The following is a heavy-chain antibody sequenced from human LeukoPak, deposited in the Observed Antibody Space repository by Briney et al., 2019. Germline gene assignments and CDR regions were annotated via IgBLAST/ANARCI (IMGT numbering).Heavy chain of an antibody. V-gene: IGHV4-34*01. CDR3: ARKAPKLRFLEWFVSRYYMDV. CDR1: GGSISSYY. Sequence: PSETLSLTCTVSGGSISSYYWSWIRQPPGKGLEWIGEINHSGSTNYNPSLKSRVTISVDTSKNQFSLKLSSVTAADTAVYYCARKAPKLRFLEWFVSRYYMDVWGKGTTVTVSS. D-gene: IGHD3-3*01. J-gene: IGHJ6*03. CDR2: INHSGST.